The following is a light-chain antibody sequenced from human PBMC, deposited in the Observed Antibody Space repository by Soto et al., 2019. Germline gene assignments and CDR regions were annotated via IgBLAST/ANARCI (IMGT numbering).Light chain of an antibody. Sequence: EIVMTQSPATLSVSPGERATLSCRAAQNIKSNLAWYQQKPGQAPRLLIYGASTRATGVPGRVSGSGSGTEFTLTIRSLQSEDFAVYYCKQYDHWLPTFGQGTRLEIK. J-gene: IGKJ5*01. CDR2: GAS. CDR3: KQYDHWLPT. CDR1: QNIKSN. V-gene: IGKV3-15*01.